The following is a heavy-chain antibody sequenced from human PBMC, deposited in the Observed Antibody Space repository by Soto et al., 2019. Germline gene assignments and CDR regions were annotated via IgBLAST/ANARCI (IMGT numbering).Heavy chain of an antibody. Sequence: PSETLSLTCAVSGGSISSGGYSWSWIRQPPGKGLEWIGYMYHSGSTYYNPSLKGQFTISRDSSKNTVYLQMDSLRVEDTAVYYCARDNIVGAYFFDYWGQGALVTVSS. V-gene: IGHV4-30-2*01. CDR3: ARDNIVGAYFFDY. J-gene: IGHJ4*02. D-gene: IGHD1-26*01. CDR1: GGSISSGGYS. CDR2: MYHSGST.